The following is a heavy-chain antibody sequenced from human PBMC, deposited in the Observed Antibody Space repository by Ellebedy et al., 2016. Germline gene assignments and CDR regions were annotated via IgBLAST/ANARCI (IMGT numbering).Heavy chain of an antibody. CDR1: GGSISSSSYY. J-gene: IGHJ5*02. CDR3: ARVWMVAATFRFDP. V-gene: IGHV4-39*07. CDR2: IYYSGST. Sequence: SETLSLXXTVSGGSISSSSYYWGWIRQPPGKGLEWIGSIYYSGSTYYNPSLKSRVTISVDTSKNQFSLKLSSVTAADTAVYYCARVWMVAATFRFDPWGQGTLVTVSS. D-gene: IGHD2-15*01.